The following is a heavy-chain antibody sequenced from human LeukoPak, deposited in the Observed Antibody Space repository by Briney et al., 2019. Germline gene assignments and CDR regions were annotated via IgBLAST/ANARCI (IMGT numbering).Heavy chain of an antibody. CDR1: GFIFSDYS. Sequence: GGSLRLSCAASGFIFSDYSMNWVRQAPGKGLEWVSYISSRSSTIFYADSVKGRFTISRDNAKNSLYLQMNSLRAEDTAVYYCARDSGGSSPFDYWGQGTLVTVSS. CDR3: ARDSGGSSPFDY. CDR2: ISSRSSTI. D-gene: IGHD2-15*01. V-gene: IGHV3-48*01. J-gene: IGHJ4*02.